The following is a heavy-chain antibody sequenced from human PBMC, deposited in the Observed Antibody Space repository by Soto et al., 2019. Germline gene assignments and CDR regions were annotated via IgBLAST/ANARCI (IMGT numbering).Heavy chain of an antibody. J-gene: IGHJ5*01. D-gene: IGHD2-8*01. CDR3: AHGDTCTNRGCDA. Sequence: HITLKESGAKLVKPTQTLTLTCTFSGFSVRGSGEAVGWIRQPPGKALEWLALIYWDDDKRYRPSLRSRLTIARGTSDHLVLLTMTNIDPVDTATYYAAHGDTCTNRGCDAWGHGTLVTVSS. CDR1: GFSVRGSGEA. CDR2: IYWDDDK. V-gene: IGHV2-5*02.